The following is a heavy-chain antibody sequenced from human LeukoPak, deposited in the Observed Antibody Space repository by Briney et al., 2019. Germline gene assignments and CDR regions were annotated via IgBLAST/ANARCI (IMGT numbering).Heavy chain of an antibody. CDR2: IYYNGST. D-gene: IGHD3/OR15-3a*01. V-gene: IGHV4-31*03. J-gene: IGHJ4*02. Sequence: SETLSLTCTVSGGSINSGGYYWSWIRQHPGKGLEWIGYIYYNGSTSYNPSLKSRVTISVDTSKNQFSLRLSSVTAADTAVYYCARTRTGYPYYFDYWDQGTLVTVSS. CDR3: ARTRTGYPYYFDY. CDR1: GGSINSGGYY.